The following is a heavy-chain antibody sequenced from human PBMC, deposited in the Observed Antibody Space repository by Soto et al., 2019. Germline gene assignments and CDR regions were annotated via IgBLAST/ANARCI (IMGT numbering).Heavy chain of an antibody. CDR1: GGSFSAYY. J-gene: IGHJ4*02. Sequence: QVQLQQWGAGLLKPSETLSLTCAVYGGSFSAYYWSWVRQPPGKGLEWIGEINHRGSTNYNPSLKSRVTISVDTSKNQFSLKLSSVTAADTAVYYCARTSRFDYWGQGTLVTVSS. CDR3: ARTSRFDY. CDR2: INHRGST. D-gene: IGHD6-6*01. V-gene: IGHV4-34*01.